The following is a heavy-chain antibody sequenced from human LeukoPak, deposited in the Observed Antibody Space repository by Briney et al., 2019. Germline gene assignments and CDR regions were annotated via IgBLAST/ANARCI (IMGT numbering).Heavy chain of an antibody. V-gene: IGHV3-64*01. CDR1: GFTFSNYA. Sequence: GGSLRLSCAAFGFTFSNYAMHWVRQAPGKGLEYVSAISSNGGTTYYANSVRGRFTISRDNSKNTLYLQMGSLRAEDMAVYYCARAPHPYCSGGNCIYFDYWGQGTLVTVSS. CDR2: ISSNGGTT. CDR3: ARAPHPYCSGGNCIYFDY. D-gene: IGHD2-15*01. J-gene: IGHJ4*02.